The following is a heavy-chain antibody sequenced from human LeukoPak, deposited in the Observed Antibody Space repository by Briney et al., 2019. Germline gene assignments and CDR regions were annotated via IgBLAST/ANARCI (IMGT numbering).Heavy chain of an antibody. Sequence: SETLSLTCTVSGGSISSSNYYWGWIRQPPGKGLEWIGIIYYSGITYYNPSLKSRVTRSVDTSKIQFTLKLSSVTAADTAVYFCASNYYYNSANPNWFDTWGQGVVVTVSS. J-gene: IGHJ5*02. V-gene: IGHV4-39*01. D-gene: IGHD3-10*01. CDR2: IYYSGIT. CDR3: ASNYYYNSANPNWFDT. CDR1: GGSISSSNYY.